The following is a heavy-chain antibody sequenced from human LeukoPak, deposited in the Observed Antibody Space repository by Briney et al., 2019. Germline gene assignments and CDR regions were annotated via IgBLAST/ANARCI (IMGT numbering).Heavy chain of an antibody. CDR3: AREGYDGFY. J-gene: IGHJ4*02. CDR2: IYHSGSI. Sequence: ASQTLSLTCAVSGGSISRGGYSWSWIRQPPGKGLEGIGYIYHSGSIYYNPSLKSRVTISVDRSKNQFSLKLSSVTAADTAVYYCAREGYDGFYWGQGTLVTVSS. D-gene: IGHD3-22*01. V-gene: IGHV4-30-2*01. CDR1: GGSISRGGYS.